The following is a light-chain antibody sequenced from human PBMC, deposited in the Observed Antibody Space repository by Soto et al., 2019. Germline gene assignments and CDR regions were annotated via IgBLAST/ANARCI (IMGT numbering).Light chain of an antibody. Sequence: QLVLTQSPSASASLGASVKLTCTLSSGHSSYAIAWHQQQPEKGPRYLMKLNSDGSHSKGDGIPDRFSGSSSGAERYLTISSLQSEDEPDSYCQTWGTGIPWVCGGGTKLTVL. CDR1: SGHSSYA. CDR2: LNSDGSH. V-gene: IGLV4-69*01. J-gene: IGLJ3*02. CDR3: QTWGTGIPWV.